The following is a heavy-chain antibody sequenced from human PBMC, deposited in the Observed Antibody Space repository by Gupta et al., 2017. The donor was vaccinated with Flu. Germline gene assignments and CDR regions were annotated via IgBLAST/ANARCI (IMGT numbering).Heavy chain of an antibody. Sequence: QVQLVESGGGVVQPGRSLRLSCAASGFTFSSYGMHWVRQAPGKGLEGVAVIWYDGSKKYYADSVKGRFTISRDNSKNTLYLQMNSLRAEDTAVYYCARDVGGNIAAAGTHDAFDIWGQGTMVTVSS. V-gene: IGHV3-33*01. J-gene: IGHJ3*02. D-gene: IGHD6-13*01. CDR2: IWYDGSKK. CDR3: ARDVGGNIAAAGTHDAFDI. CDR1: GFTFSSYG.